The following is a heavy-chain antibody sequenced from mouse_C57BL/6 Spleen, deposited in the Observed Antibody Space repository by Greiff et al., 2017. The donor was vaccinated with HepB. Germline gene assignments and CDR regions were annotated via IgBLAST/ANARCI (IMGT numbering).Heavy chain of an antibody. D-gene: IGHD1-1*01. V-gene: IGHV1S81*02. Sequence: QVQLQQPGADLVKAGASVKMSCKASGYTFTSYWMHWVKQRLGQGLEWFAETNPTNGRTYYNEKFKSKATLTVEKSSSTAYMLLSGPTFADSAVYYCARMKKIVATYFDYWGQGTTLTGSS. J-gene: IGHJ2*01. CDR1: GYTFTSYW. CDR2: TNPTNGRT. CDR3: ARMKKIVATYFDY.